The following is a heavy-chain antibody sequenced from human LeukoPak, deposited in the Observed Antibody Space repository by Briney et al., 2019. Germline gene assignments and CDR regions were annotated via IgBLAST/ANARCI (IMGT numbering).Heavy chain of an antibody. CDR3: ARMGLDSGGNYFDY. CDR1: GFTFSSYS. CDR2: ISSTSSTI. D-gene: IGHD2-15*01. J-gene: IGHJ4*02. Sequence: GGSLRLSCAASGFTFSSYSMNWVRQAPGKGLEWVSYISSTSSTIFYADSVKGRFTISRDNAKTSLYLQMNSLRAEDTAVYYCARMGLDSGGNYFDYWGQGTLVTVSS. V-gene: IGHV3-48*04.